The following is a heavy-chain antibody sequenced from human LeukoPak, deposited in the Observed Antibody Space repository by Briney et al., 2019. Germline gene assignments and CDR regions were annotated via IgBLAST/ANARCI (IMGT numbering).Heavy chain of an antibody. D-gene: IGHD3-3*01. V-gene: IGHV3-48*03. Sequence: GGSLRLSCAASGFTFRNYEMNWVCQAPGKGLEWVSYISSDGNTRYYADSVEGRFTISRDNAKNSLYLQMNSLRAEDPAVYFCARGLTLVGAVLDYWGQGALVTVSS. CDR2: ISSDGNTR. J-gene: IGHJ4*02. CDR3: ARGLTLVGAVLDY. CDR1: GFTFRNYE.